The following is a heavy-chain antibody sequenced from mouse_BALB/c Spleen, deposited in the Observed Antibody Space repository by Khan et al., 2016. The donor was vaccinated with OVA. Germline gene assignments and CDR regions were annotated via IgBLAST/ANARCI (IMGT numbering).Heavy chain of an antibody. CDR1: GYTFTDYA. Sequence: QVQLKQSGPELVRPGVSVKISCKGSGYTFTDYAMHWVKQSHAKSLEWIGLISTYSGNTNYKQKFKGKATMTVDKSSSTAYMELARLTSEYSAIYCCTRPAYDGYYDYWGQGTTLTVSS. V-gene: IGHV1S137*01. CDR2: ISTYSGNT. D-gene: IGHD2-3*01. J-gene: IGHJ2*01. CDR3: TRPAYDGYYDY.